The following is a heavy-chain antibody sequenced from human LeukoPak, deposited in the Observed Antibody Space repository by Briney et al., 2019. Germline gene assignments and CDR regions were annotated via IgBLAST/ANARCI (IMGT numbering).Heavy chain of an antibody. V-gene: IGHV4-34*01. CDR3: ARYSSSWYTIDY. CDR1: GGSFSGYY. J-gene: IGHJ4*02. CDR2: INHSGST. D-gene: IGHD6-13*01. Sequence: PSETLSLTCAVYGGSFSGYYWSWIRQPPGKGLEWIGEINHSGSTNYNPSLKSRVTISVDTSKNQFSLKLSSVTAADTAVYYCARYSSSWYTIDYWGQGTLVTVSS.